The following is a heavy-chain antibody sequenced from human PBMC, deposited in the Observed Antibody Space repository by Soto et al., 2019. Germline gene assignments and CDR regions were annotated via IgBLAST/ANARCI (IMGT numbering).Heavy chain of an antibody. CDR1: GFTFSSYA. Sequence: PGGSLRLSCASSGFTFSSYAMSCFRQAPGNGLEWVSAISGSGGSTYYADSVKGRFTISRDNSKNTLYLQMNSLRAEDTAVYYCAKTMGSSGYLLPYFDYWGQGTLVTVSS. D-gene: IGHD3-22*01. CDR2: ISGSGGST. CDR3: AKTMGSSGYLLPYFDY. J-gene: IGHJ4*02. V-gene: IGHV3-23*01.